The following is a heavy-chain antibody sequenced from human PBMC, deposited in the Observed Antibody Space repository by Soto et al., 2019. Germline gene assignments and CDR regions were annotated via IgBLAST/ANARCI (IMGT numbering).Heavy chain of an antibody. J-gene: IGHJ5*02. CDR3: ARDRFRTASSCYFT. D-gene: IGHD2-2*01. CDR2: ISGDAATT. Sequence: EVLLLESGGGLVHPGGSLRLSCAGSGFSFRSYAIAWVRQAPGKGLEWVSAISGDAATTSYAESVQGRFAISRDNSKRTLYLQMSSLRVEDTAVYYCARDRFRTASSCYFTWGQGKLVTVSS. V-gene: IGHV3-23*01. CDR1: GFSFRSYA.